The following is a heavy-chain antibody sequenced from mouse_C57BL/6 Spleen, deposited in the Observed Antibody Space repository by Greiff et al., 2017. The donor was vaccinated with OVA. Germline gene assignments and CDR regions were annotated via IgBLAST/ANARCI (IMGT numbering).Heavy chain of an antibody. CDR1: GFTFTDYY. CDR2: IRNKANGYTT. J-gene: IGHJ2*01. Sequence: EVQGVESGGGLVQPGGSLSLSCAASGFTFTDYYMSWVRQPPGKALEWLGFIRNKANGYTTAYSASVKGRFTISRDNSQSILYLQMNALRAEDSATYYCARSPDSSGYVDYFDYWGQGTTLTVSS. D-gene: IGHD3-2*02. V-gene: IGHV7-3*01. CDR3: ARSPDSSGYVDYFDY.